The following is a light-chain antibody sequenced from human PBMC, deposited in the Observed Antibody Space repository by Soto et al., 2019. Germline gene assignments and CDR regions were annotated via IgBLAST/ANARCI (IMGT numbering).Light chain of an antibody. Sequence: DIQMTQSPSSLSASVGDRITITCRASQSISSYLNWYQQRPGKAPNLLIYAASSLRSGVPSRFSGRGSGTEFTLTIDSLTPEDIATYYCQQSYSIPYTFGQGTKLEIE. V-gene: IGKV1-39*01. CDR1: QSISSY. J-gene: IGKJ2*01. CDR3: QQSYSIPYT. CDR2: AAS.